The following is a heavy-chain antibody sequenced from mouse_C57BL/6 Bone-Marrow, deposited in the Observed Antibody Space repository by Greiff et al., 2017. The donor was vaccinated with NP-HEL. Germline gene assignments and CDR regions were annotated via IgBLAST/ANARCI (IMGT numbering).Heavy chain of an antibody. D-gene: IGHD2-4*01. CDR2: ISDGGSYT. V-gene: IGHV5-4*03. Sequence: EVMLVESGGGLVKPGGSLKLSCAASGFTFSSYAMSWVRQTPEKRLEWVATISDGGSYTYYPDNVKGRFTISRDNAKNNLYLQMSHLKSKDTAMYYCARPYYDYDGYAMDYWGQGTSVTVSS. CDR1: GFTFSSYA. CDR3: ARPYYDYDGYAMDY. J-gene: IGHJ4*01.